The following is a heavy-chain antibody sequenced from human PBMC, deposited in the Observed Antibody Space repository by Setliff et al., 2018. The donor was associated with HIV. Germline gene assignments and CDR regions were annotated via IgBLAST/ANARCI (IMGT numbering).Heavy chain of an antibody. V-gene: IGHV4-39*02. J-gene: IGHJ4*02. Sequence: SETLSLTCAVSGGSISTSNYYWGWIRQHPGKGLEWIGSFYYGGSTYYNPSLKSRVTISVDSPKNQFSLNLYSVTAADTAIYYCAREVGARSGSVYWGQGMLVTVSS. D-gene: IGHD1-26*01. CDR2: FYYGGST. CDR3: AREVGARSGSVY. CDR1: GGSISTSNYY.